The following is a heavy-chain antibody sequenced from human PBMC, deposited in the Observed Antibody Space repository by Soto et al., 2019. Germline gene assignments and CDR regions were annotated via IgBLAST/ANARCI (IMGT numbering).Heavy chain of an antibody. Sequence: QITLKESGPTLVKPTQTLTLTCTFSGFSLTTRGVGVGWIRQPPGKALECLALIYWDDDKRYSPSLQSRLSITNDTSKNQVVLTMNNVDPVDTATYYCAHIPNYYQYDWFDPWGQGTLVSVSS. CDR3: AHIPNYYQYDWFDP. D-gene: IGHD3-16*01. CDR2: IYWDDDK. J-gene: IGHJ5*02. V-gene: IGHV2-5*02. CDR1: GFSLTTRGVG.